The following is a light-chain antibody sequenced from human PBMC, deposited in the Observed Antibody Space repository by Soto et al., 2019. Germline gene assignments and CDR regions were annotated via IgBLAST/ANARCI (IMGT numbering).Light chain of an antibody. Sequence: DIQMTKSPSSLSASVGDRVTITCQASQDISNYLNWYQQKPGKAPKLLIYDASNLETGVPSRFSESGSGTDFTFTISSLQPEDIATYYCQQYDNLITFGQGTRLEIK. CDR3: QQYDNLIT. V-gene: IGKV1-33*01. J-gene: IGKJ5*01. CDR2: DAS. CDR1: QDISNY.